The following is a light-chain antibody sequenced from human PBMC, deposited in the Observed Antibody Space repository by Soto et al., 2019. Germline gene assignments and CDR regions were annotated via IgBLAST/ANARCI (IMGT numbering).Light chain of an antibody. CDR2: AAS. V-gene: IGKV1-12*01. J-gene: IGKJ4*01. CDR1: QGISNW. Sequence: DIQMTQSPSSVSASVGDRVTITCRASQGISNWLAWYRQQPGKAPKLLIYAASSLQSGVPSRFSGGGSGTHFTLIISSLQPEDFATYYCQQTNTFLPLTFGGGTKVDIK. CDR3: QQTNTFLPLT.